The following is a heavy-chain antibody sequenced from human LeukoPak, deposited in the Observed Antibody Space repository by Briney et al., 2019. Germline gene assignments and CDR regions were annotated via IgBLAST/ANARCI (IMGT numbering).Heavy chain of an antibody. V-gene: IGHV4-59*01. CDR2: VYSSGLT. J-gene: IGHJ4*02. Sequence: SETLSLTCTVSGGSINNYYWSWIRQPPGKGLEWIGYVYSSGLTNYNPSLRSRVTISIDTSRSQFSLKLNSVTAADTAVYYCEKYLRDSGTYYFDNWGQGALVTVSS. CDR3: EKYLRDSGTYYFDN. CDR1: GGSINNYY. D-gene: IGHD2-2*02.